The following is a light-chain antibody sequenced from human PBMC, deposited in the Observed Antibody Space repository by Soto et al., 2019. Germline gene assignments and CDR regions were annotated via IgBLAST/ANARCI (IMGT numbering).Light chain of an antibody. CDR1: QSISSY. CDR3: QQSYSTLWT. J-gene: IGKJ1*01. CDR2: AAS. Sequence: DIQMTQSPSSLSASVGDRVTITCRASQSISSYLNWYQQKPGKAPKLLIYAASSLQSRVPSRFSGSGSGTDFTLTISSLQPEDFATYYCQQSYSTLWTF. V-gene: IGKV1-39*01.